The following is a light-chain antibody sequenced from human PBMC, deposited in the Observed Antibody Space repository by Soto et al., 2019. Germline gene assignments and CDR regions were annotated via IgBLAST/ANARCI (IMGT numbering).Light chain of an antibody. V-gene: IGLV1-44*01. CDR1: SSNIGSNT. J-gene: IGLJ1*01. CDR3: AAWDASLSGYV. CDR2: SNN. Sequence: QSVLTQPPSASGTPGQRVTISCSGSSSNIGSNTVNWYQQLPGTAPKLLIYSNNQRPSGVPDRFSGSKSGTSASLAISGLQSADEADSYCAAWDASLSGYVFGTGTKVTV.